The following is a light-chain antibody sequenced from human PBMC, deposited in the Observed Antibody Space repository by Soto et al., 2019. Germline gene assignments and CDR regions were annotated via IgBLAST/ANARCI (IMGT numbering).Light chain of an antibody. CDR1: QSINSW. CDR3: QQYNTYWT. CDR2: KAS. V-gene: IGKV1-5*03. Sequence: DILMTQSPSTLSAFVGDRVTITCRASQSINSWLAWYQQKPGKAPKLLIHKASSLQSGVPSRFSGSGSGTDFTLTISSLQPDDFATYYCQQYNTYWTFGQGTKVEIK. J-gene: IGKJ1*01.